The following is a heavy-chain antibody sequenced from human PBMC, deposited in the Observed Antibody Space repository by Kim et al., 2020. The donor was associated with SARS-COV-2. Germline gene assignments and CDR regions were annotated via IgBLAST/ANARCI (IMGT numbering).Heavy chain of an antibody. CDR3: ARRQFTSGWYYFDY. J-gene: IGHJ4*02. Sequence: ADPVKGRFTISRDNDKNTLYLQMNSLRAEDTAVYYCARRQFTSGWYYFDYWGQGTLVTVSS. V-gene: IGHV3-74*01. D-gene: IGHD6-19*01.